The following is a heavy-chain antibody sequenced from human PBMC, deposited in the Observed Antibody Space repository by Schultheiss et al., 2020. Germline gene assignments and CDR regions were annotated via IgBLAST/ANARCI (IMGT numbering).Heavy chain of an antibody. CDR2: ISSSRSYI. J-gene: IGHJ3*02. CDR3: ASESYSSSWLGFDAFDI. V-gene: IGHV3-21*01. CDR1: GFTFSTYG. D-gene: IGHD6-13*01. Sequence: GESLKISCAASGFTFSTYGMHWVRQAPGKGLEWVSSISSSRSYIYYADSVKGRFTISRDNAKNSLYLQMNSLRAEDTAVYYCASESYSSSWLGFDAFDIWGQGTMVTVSS.